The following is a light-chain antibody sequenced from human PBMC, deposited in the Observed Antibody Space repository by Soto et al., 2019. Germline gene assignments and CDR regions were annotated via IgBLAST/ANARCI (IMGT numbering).Light chain of an antibody. CDR2: EVS. J-gene: IGLJ2*01. CDR3: CSYTSISTSAV. CDR1: NSDIGAYDY. V-gene: IGLV2-14*01. Sequence: QSVLTQPASVSGSPGQSITISCTGSNSDIGAYDYVSWYQQHPGKPPTLLIYEVSDRPSVVSNRFSGSKSGNTASLTISGLQTEDEADYYCCSYTSISTSAVFGGGTKLTVL.